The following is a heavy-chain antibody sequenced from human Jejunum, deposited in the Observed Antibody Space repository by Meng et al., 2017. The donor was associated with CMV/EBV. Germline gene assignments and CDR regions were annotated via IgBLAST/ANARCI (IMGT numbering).Heavy chain of an antibody. CDR1: FTFSTYA. CDR2: IYSGGSTT. Sequence: FTFSTYAMTWVCQAPGQGLEWVSLIYSGGSTTYYADSVKGRFTISRDDSKNALYLQMNSLRAEDTAIYYCAKDLFYDGSGYYLGNWGQGALVTVSS. V-gene: IGHV3-23*03. J-gene: IGHJ4*02. CDR3: AKDLFYDGSGYYLGN. D-gene: IGHD3-22*01.